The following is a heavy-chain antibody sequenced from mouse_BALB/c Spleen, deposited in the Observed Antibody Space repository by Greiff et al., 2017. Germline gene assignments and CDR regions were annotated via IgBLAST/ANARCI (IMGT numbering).Heavy chain of an antibody. D-gene: IGHD2-4*01. CDR2: ISDGGSYT. CDR1: GFTFSDYY. V-gene: IGHV5-4*02. CDR3: ARESLYDYDRRAWFAY. J-gene: IGHJ3*01. Sequence: EVKLVESGGGLVKPGGSLKLSCAASGFTFSDYYMYWVRQTPEKRLEWVATISDGGSYTYYPDSVKGRFTISRDNAKNNLYLQMSSLKSEDTAMYYCARESLYDYDRRAWFAYWGQGTLVTVSA.